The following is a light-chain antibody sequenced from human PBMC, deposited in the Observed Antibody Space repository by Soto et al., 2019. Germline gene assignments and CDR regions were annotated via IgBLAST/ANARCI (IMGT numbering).Light chain of an antibody. J-gene: IGKJ1*01. CDR1: QSVSSSH. CDR2: GAS. V-gene: IGKV3-20*01. CDR3: QQYGSSPRT. Sequence: GFKRSPHALTLSPEERATLSCRASQSVSSSHLAWYQQKPGQAPRLLISGASSRATGIPDRFTGSGSGTDFTLTISRLEPEDFAVYYCQQYGSSPRTFGQGTKVDIK.